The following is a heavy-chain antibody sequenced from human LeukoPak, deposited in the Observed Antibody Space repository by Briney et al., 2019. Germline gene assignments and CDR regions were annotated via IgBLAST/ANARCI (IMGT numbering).Heavy chain of an antibody. V-gene: IGHV3-7*01. J-gene: IGHJ6*03. CDR1: GFTFSSYW. CDR2: IKQDGSEK. CDR3: AREYVSWLGAVAGTYYYMDV. Sequence: PGGSLRLSCAASGFTFSSYWMSWVRQAPGKGLEGGANIKQDGSEKSYVDSGKGRFTISRDNAKNSLYLQMNSLRAEDTAVYYCAREYVSWLGAVAGTYYYMDVWGKGTTVTVSS. D-gene: IGHD6-19*01.